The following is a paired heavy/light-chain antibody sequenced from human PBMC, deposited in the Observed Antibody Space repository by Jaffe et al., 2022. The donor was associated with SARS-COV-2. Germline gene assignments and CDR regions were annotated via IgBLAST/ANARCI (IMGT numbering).Heavy chain of an antibody. CDR1: GLTFSNAW. D-gene: IGHD1-26*01. Sequence: EVQLVESGGGLVNPGGSLRLSCAVSGLTFSNAWMSWVRQAPGKGPEWVGHIKGKADGGTTDFAAPVKGRFTMSRDESKSTLYLQMNSLKNEDTAVYYCTTALGSRWGQGTLVTVSS. CDR3: TTALGSR. J-gene: IGHJ4*02. V-gene: IGHV3-15*01. CDR2: IKGKADGGTT.
Light chain of an antibody. CDR3: MQSTHWPPT. CDR1: QSLVSSDGNTY. V-gene: IGKV2D-30*01. J-gene: IGKJ1*01. Sequence: DVVMTQSPLSLPVTLGQPASISCRSSQSLVSSDGNTYLNWFQQRPGQSPRRLIYEVSKWDSGVPDRFSGSGSDTDFTLKISRVEAEDVGVYYCMQSTHWPPTFGQGTKVEIK. CDR2: EVS.